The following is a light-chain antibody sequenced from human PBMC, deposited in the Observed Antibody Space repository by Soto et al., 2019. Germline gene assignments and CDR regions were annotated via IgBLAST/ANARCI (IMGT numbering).Light chain of an antibody. CDR1: QSIDTY. J-gene: IGKJ2*01. CDR3: QQSYGAHPT. Sequence: DIQMTQSPSSLSASVGDRVTITCRASQSIDTYLNWYQQKPGKAPKLLIYAASGLHSGVPARFSGSGSGTDFTLTISSLQPEDFATYYCQQSYGAHPTVGQGTKVDTK. CDR2: AAS. V-gene: IGKV1-39*01.